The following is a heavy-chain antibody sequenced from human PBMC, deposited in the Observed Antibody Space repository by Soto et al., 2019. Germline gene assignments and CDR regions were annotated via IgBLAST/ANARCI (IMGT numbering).Heavy chain of an antibody. Sequence: GESLKISCKGSGYNFGNYWIGWVRQMPGKGLEWMGIIYPGDSEIRYRPSFQGQVTISADKSISTAYLQWSSLKASDTALYFCSRMQYSYGQLDYFDYWGQGTQVTVSS. CDR2: IYPGDSEI. J-gene: IGHJ4*02. CDR1: GYNFGNYW. V-gene: IGHV5-51*01. CDR3: SRMQYSYGQLDYFDY. D-gene: IGHD3-16*01.